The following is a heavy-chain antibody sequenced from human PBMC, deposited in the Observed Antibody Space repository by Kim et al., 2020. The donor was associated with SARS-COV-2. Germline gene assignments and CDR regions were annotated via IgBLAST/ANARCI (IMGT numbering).Heavy chain of an antibody. J-gene: IGHJ4*02. D-gene: IGHD6-19*01. V-gene: IGHV4-59*01. CDR3: ARVGSSGWLFDY. Sequence: TYNPSLKSRVTIAVGTSKNQFSLKLSSVTAADTAVYYCARVGSSGWLFDYWGQGTLVTVSS.